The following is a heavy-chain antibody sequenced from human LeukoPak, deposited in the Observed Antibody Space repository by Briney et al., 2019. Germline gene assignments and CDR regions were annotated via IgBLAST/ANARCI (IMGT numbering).Heavy chain of an antibody. D-gene: IGHD1-26*01. CDR3: ARERGSYPWYFDY. CDR1: GGSISSGSYY. CDR2: IYTSGST. J-gene: IGHJ4*02. V-gene: IGHV4-61*02. Sequence: PSETLSLTCTVSGGSISSGSYYWSWIRQPAGKGLEWIGRIYTSGSTNYNPSLKSRVTISVDTSKNQFSLKLSSVTAADTAVYYCARERGSYPWYFDYWGQGTLVTVSP.